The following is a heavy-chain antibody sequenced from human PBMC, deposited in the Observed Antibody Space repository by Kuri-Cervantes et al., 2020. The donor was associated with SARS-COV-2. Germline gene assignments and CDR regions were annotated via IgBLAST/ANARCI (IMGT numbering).Heavy chain of an antibody. Sequence: ESLKISRKGSGYRFASYWIGWVRQMPGKGLEWRGIIYPGESDTRHSPSFQGQVSNSADKSISTAYLQWSSLKASDTAMYYCAGHQRAGVWAQAGYFDLWGRGTLVTVSS. D-gene: IGHD6-25*01. V-gene: IGHV5-51*01. J-gene: IGHJ2*01. CDR1: GYRFASYW. CDR3: AGHQRAGVWAQAGYFDL. CDR2: IYPGESDT.